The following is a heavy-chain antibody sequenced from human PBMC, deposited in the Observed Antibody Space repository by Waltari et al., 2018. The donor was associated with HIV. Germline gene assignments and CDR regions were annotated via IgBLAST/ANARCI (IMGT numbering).Heavy chain of an antibody. D-gene: IGHD6-6*01. V-gene: IGHV1-69*01. Sequence: QVQLVQSGAEVKKPGSSVKVCCKASGGTISSYTISRVRQAPGQGLEWMGGIIPIFGTANYAQKFQGRVTITADESTSTAYMELSSLRSEDTAVYYCASLQYSSSPNDYWGQGTLVTVSS. CDR1: GGTISSYT. J-gene: IGHJ4*02. CDR3: ASLQYSSSPNDY. CDR2: IIPIFGTA.